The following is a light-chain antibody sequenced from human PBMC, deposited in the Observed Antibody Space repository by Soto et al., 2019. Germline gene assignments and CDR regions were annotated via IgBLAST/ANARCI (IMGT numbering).Light chain of an antibody. CDR2: NND. Sequence: QSALTQPPSASGTPGQRVTISCSGGDSNIGPNTVNWYRQVPGTAPKLLIHNNDQRPSGVPDRISGSKSGTSASLAISGIYSDDEADFYGAAGDDSRNAYFFGIGTKSPP. J-gene: IGLJ1*01. CDR3: AAGDDSRNAYF. CDR1: DSNIGPNT. V-gene: IGLV1-44*01.